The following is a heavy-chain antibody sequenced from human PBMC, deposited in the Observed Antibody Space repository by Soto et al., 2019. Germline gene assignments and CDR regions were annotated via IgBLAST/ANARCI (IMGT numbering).Heavy chain of an antibody. CDR3: ARDMHAGFTHYFDP. CDR2: ISGSGVST. D-gene: IGHD1-26*01. J-gene: IGHJ5*02. CDR1: GFTFSSYA. Sequence: GGSLRLSCAASGFTFSSYAMGWVRQAPGKGLAWVSTISGSGVSTYYADSVKGRFTISRDNSKNMLYLQMNSLRAEDTAVYYCARDMHAGFTHYFDPWGQGTLVTVSS. V-gene: IGHV3-23*01.